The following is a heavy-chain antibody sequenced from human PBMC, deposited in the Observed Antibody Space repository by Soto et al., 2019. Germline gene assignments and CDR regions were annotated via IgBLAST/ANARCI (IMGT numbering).Heavy chain of an antibody. J-gene: IGHJ6*02. CDR1: GFPFSDYY. V-gene: IGHV3-11*06. CDR2: ISPKSTYR. CDR3: AKDKGSSGTYDMDV. Sequence: PGGSLRLSCATSGFPFSDYYMSWIRQAPGKGLEWLSHISPKSTYRNYADSVKGRLTISRDNSKNTLYLQMNSLRAEDTAMYYCAKDKGSSGTYDMDVWGQGTTVTVSS. D-gene: IGHD6-19*01.